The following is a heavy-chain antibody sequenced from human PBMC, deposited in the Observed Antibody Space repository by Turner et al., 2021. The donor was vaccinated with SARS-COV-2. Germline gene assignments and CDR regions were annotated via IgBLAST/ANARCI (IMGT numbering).Heavy chain of an antibody. CDR3: ATQRVSLFGTTDYYYGMDV. V-gene: IGHV4-39*01. CDR1: GGSIRSSGYY. D-gene: IGHD1-7*01. J-gene: IGHJ6*02. Sequence: QLQLQESGPGLVKPSETLSLTCTVSGGSIRSSGYYWGWIRQPPGKGLEWIGTIYYGGSTYYNPSHKSRVTISVDTTKNQFSLKLSSVTAADTAVYYCATQRVSLFGTTDYYYGMDVWGQGTTVTVSS. CDR2: IYYGGST.